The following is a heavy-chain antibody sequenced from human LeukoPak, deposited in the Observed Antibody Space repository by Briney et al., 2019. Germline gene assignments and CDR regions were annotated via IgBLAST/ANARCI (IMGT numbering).Heavy chain of an antibody. CDR3: ARDKSRYYDSSGYYYFDAFDI. CDR2: IIPILGIA. D-gene: IGHD3-22*01. CDR1: GYTFTGYY. J-gene: IGHJ3*02. Sequence: SVKVSCKASGYTFTGYYMHWVRQAPGQGLEWMGRIIPILGIANYAQKFQGRVTITADKSTSTAYMELSSLRSEDTAVYYCARDKSRYYDSSGYYYFDAFDIWGQGTMVTVSS. V-gene: IGHV1-69*04.